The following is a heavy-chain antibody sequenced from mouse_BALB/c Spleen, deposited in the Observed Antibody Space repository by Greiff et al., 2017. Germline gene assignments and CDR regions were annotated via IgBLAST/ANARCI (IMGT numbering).Heavy chain of an antibody. CDR3: TRSPTVVEGFDY. V-gene: IGHV1-69*02. CDR1: GYTFTSYW. J-gene: IGHJ2*01. CDR2: IYPSDSYT. Sequence: VQLQQPGAELVRPGASVKLSCKASGYTFTSYWINWVKQRPGQGLEWIGNIYPSDSYTNYNQKFKDKATLTVDKSSSTAYMQLSSPTSEDSAVYYCTRSPTVVEGFDYWGQGTTRTVSS. D-gene: IGHD1-1*01.